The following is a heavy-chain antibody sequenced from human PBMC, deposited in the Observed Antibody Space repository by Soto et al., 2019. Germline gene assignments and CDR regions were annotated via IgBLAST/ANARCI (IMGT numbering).Heavy chain of an antibody. D-gene: IGHD3-10*01. J-gene: IGHJ6*02. Sequence: AASVKVSCKASGGTFSSYTISWVRQAPGQGLEWMGRIIPILGIANYAQKFQGRVTITADKSTSTAYMELSSLRSEDTAVYYCAGNYYGSGTHGEEHYYYYGMDVWGQGTTVTVSS. V-gene: IGHV1-69*02. CDR2: IIPILGIA. CDR3: AGNYYGSGTHGEEHYYYYGMDV. CDR1: GGTFSSYT.